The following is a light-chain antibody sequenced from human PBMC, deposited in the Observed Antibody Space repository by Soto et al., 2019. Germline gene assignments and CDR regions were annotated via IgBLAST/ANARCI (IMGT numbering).Light chain of an antibody. J-gene: IGKJ2*01. Sequence: DVVMTQSPLSLPVTLGQPASISCRSSESLVNSDGNTYLSWFHQRPGQSLRRLIYKVSNRDSGVPDRFGGSGAGTDFTLIIHRVEADDLGVFYCLQCTHWPYTFGQGTKLEIK. CDR1: ESLVNSDGNTY. V-gene: IGKV2-30*01. CDR3: LQCTHWPYT. CDR2: KVS.